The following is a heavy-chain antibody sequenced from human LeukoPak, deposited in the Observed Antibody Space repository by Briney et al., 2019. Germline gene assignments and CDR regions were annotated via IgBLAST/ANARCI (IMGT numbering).Heavy chain of an antibody. Sequence: ASVKVSCKASGYTFTTYAMHWVRQAPGQRLEWMGWINVGNGNTKYSQKFHDRVTITRDTSASTAYMELSSLRCEDTAVYYCARDLSSGWSFDYWGQGTLVTVSS. D-gene: IGHD6-19*01. J-gene: IGHJ4*02. CDR1: GYTFTTYA. V-gene: IGHV1-3*01. CDR3: ARDLSSGWSFDY. CDR2: INVGNGNT.